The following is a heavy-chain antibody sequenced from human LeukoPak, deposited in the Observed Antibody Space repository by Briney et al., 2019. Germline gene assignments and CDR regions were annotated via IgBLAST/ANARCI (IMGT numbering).Heavy chain of an antibody. J-gene: IGHJ4*02. V-gene: IGHV1-2*06. CDR1: GYTFTGYY. D-gene: IGHD6-13*01. CDR3: ARDQGSLXVSWYTXY. Sequence: ASVKVSCKASGYTFTGYYVHWVRQAPGQGLEWMGRINPDSGDTEYAQKFQGRVTLTRETSITTAYMDLSSLRYDDTAIYFCARDQGSLXVSWYTXYWGQGTLVTVSS. CDR2: INPDSGDT.